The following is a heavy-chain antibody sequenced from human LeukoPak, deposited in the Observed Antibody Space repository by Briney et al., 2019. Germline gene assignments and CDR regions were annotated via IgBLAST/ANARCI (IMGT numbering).Heavy chain of an antibody. D-gene: IGHD3-22*01. V-gene: IGHV3-48*03. Sequence: PGGSLRLSCAASGFTFSSYEMNWVRQAPGRGLEWASYISSSGSIIYYADSVKGRFTISRDNAKNSLYLQMNSLRAEDTAVYYCARGPAASGYYDSRGRNGYFDYWGQGTLVTVSS. CDR1: GFTFSSYE. J-gene: IGHJ4*02. CDR2: ISSSGSII. CDR3: ARGPAASGYYDSRGRNGYFDY.